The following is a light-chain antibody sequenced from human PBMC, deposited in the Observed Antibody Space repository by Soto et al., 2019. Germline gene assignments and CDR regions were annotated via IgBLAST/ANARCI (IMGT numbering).Light chain of an antibody. CDR3: QQYGSSPRT. Sequence: EFVLTQSPGTRSLSLGKKATLSCRASQTVRNNYLAWYQQKPGQAPRLLIYGASSRATGIPDRFSGSGSGTDFTLTISRLEPEDFAVYYCQQYGSSPRTFGRGTKVDI. CDR1: QTVRNNY. CDR2: GAS. V-gene: IGKV3-20*01. J-gene: IGKJ1*01.